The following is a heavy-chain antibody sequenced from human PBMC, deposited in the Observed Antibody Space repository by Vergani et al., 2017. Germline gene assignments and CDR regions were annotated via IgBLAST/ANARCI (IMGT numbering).Heavy chain of an antibody. CDR2: ISWNSNSI. Sequence: EVQLEESGGGLVLPGRSLRLSCVASGFTSAGYAMHWVRQAPGKGLEWVSGISWNSNSIGDADSVKGRCTISRDNAKNSLYWQMNSLRAEDTALYYCAKDLGTSSGGGGFDPWGQGTLVTVSS. CDR3: AKDLGTSSGGGGFDP. D-gene: IGHD6-6*01. CDR1: GFTSAGYA. J-gene: IGHJ5*02. V-gene: IGHV3-9*02.